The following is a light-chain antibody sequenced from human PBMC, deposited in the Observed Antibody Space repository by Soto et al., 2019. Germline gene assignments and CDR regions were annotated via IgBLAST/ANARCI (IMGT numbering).Light chain of an antibody. CDR1: STDFVSYNR. CDR2: EGS. V-gene: IGLV2-23*01. CDR3: CSYAGSS. Sequence: SALTQPPDRSGYPGQSGAISCAVPSTDFVSYNRVSWYQQPPGTAPKLMIYEGSKRPSGVSNRFSGSKSGNTASLTISGLQAEDEADYYCCSYAGSSFGTGTKV. J-gene: IGLJ1*01.